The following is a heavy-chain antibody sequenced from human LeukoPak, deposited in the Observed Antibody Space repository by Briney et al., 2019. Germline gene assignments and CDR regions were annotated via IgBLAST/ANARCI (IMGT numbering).Heavy chain of an antibody. CDR2: INPNSGGT. Sequence: ASVKVSCKASGYTFTGYYMHWVRRAPGQGLEWMGWINPNSGGTNYAQKFQGRVTMTRDTSISTAYMELSRLRSDDTAVYYCARAAYSYGLGYYFDYWGQGTLVTVSS. CDR1: GYTFTGYY. CDR3: ARAAYSYGLGYYFDY. V-gene: IGHV1-2*02. J-gene: IGHJ4*02. D-gene: IGHD5-18*01.